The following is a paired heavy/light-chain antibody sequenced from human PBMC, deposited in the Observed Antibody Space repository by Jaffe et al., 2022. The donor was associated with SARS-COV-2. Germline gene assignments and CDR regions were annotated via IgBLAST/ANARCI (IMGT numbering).Light chain of an antibody. J-gene: IGKJ3*01. CDR1: QGISSY. CDR2: AAS. Sequence: DIQLTQSPSFLSASVGDRVTITCRASQGISSYLAWYQQKPGKAPKLLIYAASTLQSGVPSRFSGSGSGTEFTLTISSLQPEDFATYYCQQLNSYPVATFGPGTKVDIK. V-gene: IGKV1-9*01. CDR3: QQLNSYPVAT.
Heavy chain of an antibody. V-gene: IGHV3-64D*09. D-gene: IGHD1-26*01. CDR1: GFTFSSYA. CDR2: ISSNGGST. CDR3: VKGSRDFAIVGASYYYYYGMDV. J-gene: IGHJ6*02. Sequence: EVQLVESGGGLVQPGGSLRLSCSASGFTFSSYAMHWVRQAPGKGLEYVSAISSNGGSTYYADSVKGRFTISRDNSKNTLYLQMSSLRAEDTAVYYCVKGSRDFAIVGASYYYYYGMDVWGQGTTVTVSS.